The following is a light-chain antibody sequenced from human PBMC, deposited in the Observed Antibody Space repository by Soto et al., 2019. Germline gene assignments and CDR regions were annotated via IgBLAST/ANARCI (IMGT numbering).Light chain of an antibody. CDR1: QSVSNNY. CDR3: QQYATSPLT. CDR2: GAS. J-gene: IGKJ1*01. Sequence: EIVMTQSPGTLSLSPGERATLSCRASQSVSNNYLAWYQQKPGQAPRLVIFGASNRATGIPDRFSASGSGTEFTLTISRLEPEDVAVYYCQQYATSPLTFGHGTKVDI. V-gene: IGKV3-20*01.